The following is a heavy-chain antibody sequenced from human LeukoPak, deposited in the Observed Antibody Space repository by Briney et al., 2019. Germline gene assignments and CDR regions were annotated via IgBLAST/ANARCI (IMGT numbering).Heavy chain of an antibody. V-gene: IGHV3-11*04. Sequence: PGGFLTLSCAASGFTFNDYYMSWIRQAPGKALERVSYISSSGSTIYYADSVKGRFTISRDNAKNSLYLQMNSLRAEDTAVYYCARGAGDYYYYYMDVWGKGTTVTVSS. CDR1: GFTFNDYY. CDR3: ARGAGDYYYYYMDV. J-gene: IGHJ6*03. CDR2: ISSSGSTI. D-gene: IGHD3-10*01.